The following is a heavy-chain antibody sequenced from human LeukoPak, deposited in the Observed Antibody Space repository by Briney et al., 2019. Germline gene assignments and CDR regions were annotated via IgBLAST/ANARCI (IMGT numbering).Heavy chain of an antibody. Sequence: SETLSLTCAVYGGSFSGYYWSWIRQPPGKGLEWIGEINHSGSTNYNPSLKSRVTISVDTSKNQFSLKLSSVTAADTAVYYCARGGGGYGHNFDYWGQGTLVTVSS. D-gene: IGHD5-12*01. CDR3: ARGGGGYGHNFDY. V-gene: IGHV4-34*01. CDR2: INHSGST. J-gene: IGHJ4*02. CDR1: GGSFSGYY.